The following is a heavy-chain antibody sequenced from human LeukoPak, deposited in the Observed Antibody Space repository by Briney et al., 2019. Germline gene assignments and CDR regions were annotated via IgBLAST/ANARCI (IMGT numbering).Heavy chain of an antibody. CDR2: IIPIFCTA. Sequence: VKDSRQASVGTYPKYAVSWVRQAPCQGLAWMGGIIPIFCTAKYAQKFQGRVTINTDESTSTAYMELSSLRSEDTAVYSCARDLTAQGTHLDYWGQGTLVTVSS. CDR3: ARDLTAQGTHLDY. J-gene: IGHJ4*02. CDR1: VGTYPKYA. V-gene: IGHV1-69*13.